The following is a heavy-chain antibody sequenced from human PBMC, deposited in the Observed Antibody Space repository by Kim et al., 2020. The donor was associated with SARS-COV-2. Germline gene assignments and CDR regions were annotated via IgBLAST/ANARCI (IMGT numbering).Heavy chain of an antibody. CDR1: GGTFSSYA. Sequence: SVKVSCKASGGTFSSYAISWVRQAPGQGLEWMGGIIPIFGTANYAQKFQGRVTITADESTSTAYMELSSLRSEDTAVYYCARRGSSSWHDYYYYGMDVWGQGTTVTVSS. J-gene: IGHJ6*02. CDR3: ARRGSSSWHDYYYYGMDV. D-gene: IGHD6-13*01. CDR2: IIPIFGTA. V-gene: IGHV1-69*13.